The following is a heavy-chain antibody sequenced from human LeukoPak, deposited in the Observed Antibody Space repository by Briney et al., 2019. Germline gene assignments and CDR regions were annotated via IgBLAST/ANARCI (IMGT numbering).Heavy chain of an antibody. V-gene: IGHV4-59*01. D-gene: IGHD3-22*01. CDR1: GGSISSYY. CDR3: ARDPGGYYDSSGYYSHVGYFDY. CDR2: IYYSGSA. J-gene: IGHJ4*02. Sequence: PSETLSLTCTVSGGSISSYYWSWIRQPPGKGLEWIGYIYYSGSANYNPSLKGRVTISVDTSKNQFSLKLSSVTAADKAVYYCARDPGGYYDSSGYYSHVGYFDYWGQGTLVTVSS.